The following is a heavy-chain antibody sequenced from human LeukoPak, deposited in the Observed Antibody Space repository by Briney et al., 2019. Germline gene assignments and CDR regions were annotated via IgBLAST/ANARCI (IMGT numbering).Heavy chain of an antibody. D-gene: IGHD3-22*01. CDR3: ARDQTPTYYYDSSGYPTVAFDI. CDR1: GGSISSSSYY. CDR2: IYYSGST. V-gene: IGHV4-39*07. J-gene: IGHJ3*02. Sequence: SETLSLTCTVSGGSISSSSYYWGWIRQPPGKGLEWIGSIYYSGSTYYNPSLKSRVTISVDTSKNQFSLKLSSVTAADTAVYYCARDQTPTYYYDSSGYPTVAFDIWGQGTMVTVSS.